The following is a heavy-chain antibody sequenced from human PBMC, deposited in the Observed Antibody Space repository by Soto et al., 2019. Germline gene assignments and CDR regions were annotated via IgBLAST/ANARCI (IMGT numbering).Heavy chain of an antibody. V-gene: IGHV1-69*02. CDR3: ASSYGSGYRAFDY. J-gene: IGHJ4*02. CDR2: VNPIVSMS. Sequence: QVQLVQSGAEVKRPGSSVKVSCKASGDTFNFYSINWVRQAPGLGLEWMGRVNPIVSMSNYAQKFQGRVTMTADKSTSTAYMERSSLRSEDTAIYYCASSYGSGYRAFDYWGQGAPVTVSS. D-gene: IGHD3-10*01. CDR1: GDTFNFYS.